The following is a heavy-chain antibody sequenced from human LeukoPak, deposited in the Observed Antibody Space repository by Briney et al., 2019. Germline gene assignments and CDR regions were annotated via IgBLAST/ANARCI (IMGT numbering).Heavy chain of an antibody. CDR3: ARVHDGQSVGGWYSGYFQH. J-gene: IGHJ1*01. CDR2: SNSDGSST. D-gene: IGHD6-19*01. CDR1: GFTISSYW. Sequence: GVSLRLFCAASGFTISSYWMHWVRQARGKGLVWVSRSNSDGSSTSYADSVKGRLTISRDNAKNTLYLQMNSLRAEDTAVYYCARVHDGQSVGGWYSGYFQHWGQGTLVTVSS. V-gene: IGHV3-74*01.